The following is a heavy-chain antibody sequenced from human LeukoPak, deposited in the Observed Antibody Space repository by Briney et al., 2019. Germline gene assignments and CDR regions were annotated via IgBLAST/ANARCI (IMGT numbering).Heavy chain of an antibody. D-gene: IGHD3-3*01. CDR1: GFTFSSYS. CDR2: ISSSSSYI. CDR3: ARTATIFGVVITYDY. J-gene: IGHJ4*02. V-gene: IGHV3-21*01. Sequence: PGGSLRLSCAASGFTFSSYSMNWVRQAPGKGLKWVSSISSSSSYIYYADSVKGRFTIYRDNAKNSLYLQMNSLRAEDTAVYYCARTATIFGVVITYDYWGQGTLVTVSS.